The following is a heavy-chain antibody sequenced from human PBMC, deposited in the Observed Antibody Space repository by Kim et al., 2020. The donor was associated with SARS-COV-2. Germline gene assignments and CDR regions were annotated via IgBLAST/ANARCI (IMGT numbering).Heavy chain of an antibody. J-gene: IGHJ4*02. CDR2: IYYSGST. CDR3: ARQPSPHYDILTGYHPYYFDY. V-gene: IGHV4-39*01. CDR1: GGSISSSSYY. Sequence: SETLSLTCTVSGGSISSSSYYWGWIRQPPGKGLEWIGSIYYSGSTYYNPSLKSRVTISVDTSKNQFSLKLSSVTAADTAVYYCARQPSPHYDILTGYHPYYFDYWGQGTLVTVSS. D-gene: IGHD3-9*01.